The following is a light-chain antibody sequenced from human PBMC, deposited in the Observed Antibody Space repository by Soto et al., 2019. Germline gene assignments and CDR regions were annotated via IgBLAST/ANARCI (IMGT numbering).Light chain of an antibody. CDR1: QSVNSY. CDR2: DAS. V-gene: IGKV3-11*01. CDR3: QHRSNWPLT. Sequence: EIVLTQSPATLSLSPGERATLSCRASQSVNSYLAWYQQKPGQAPRLLIYDASNRATGIPARFSGSGSGTDFTLTISSLEPADFAVYYCQHRSNWPLTFGGGTKVEI. J-gene: IGKJ4*01.